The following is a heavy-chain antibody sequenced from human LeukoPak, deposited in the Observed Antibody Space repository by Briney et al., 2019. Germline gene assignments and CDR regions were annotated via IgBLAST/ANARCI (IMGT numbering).Heavy chain of an antibody. J-gene: IGHJ6*03. V-gene: IGHV4-59*01. CDR2: IYYSGST. CDR3: ARDTIWGPYYYYMDV. Sequence: SETLSLTCTVSGGSISSYYWSWIRQPPGKGLEWIGYIYYSGSTNYNPSLKSRVTISVDTSKNQFSLKLSSVTAADTAVYYCARDTIWGPYYYYMDVWGKGTTVTISS. D-gene: IGHD3-16*01. CDR1: GGSISSYY.